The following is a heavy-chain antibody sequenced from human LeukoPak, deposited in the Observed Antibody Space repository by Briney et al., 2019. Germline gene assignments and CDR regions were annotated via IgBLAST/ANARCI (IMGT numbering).Heavy chain of an antibody. J-gene: IGHJ6*02. CDR2: IYYSGSST. V-gene: IGHV4-34*11. CDR1: GGSFSGYY. CDR3: ARTSRHFYGSGTNLTPWPAGMDV. D-gene: IGHD3-10*01. Sequence: SETLSLTCAVYGGSFSGYYWSWIRQPPGRALEWIGSIYYSGSSTKYNPSLKSRVTISVDTSKSQFSLNLNSATAADTAVYYCARTSRHFYGSGTNLTPWPAGMDVWGQGTTVTVSS.